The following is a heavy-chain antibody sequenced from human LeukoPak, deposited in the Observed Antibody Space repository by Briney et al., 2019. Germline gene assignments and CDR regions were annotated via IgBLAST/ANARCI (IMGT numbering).Heavy chain of an antibody. CDR2: IKQDGSEK. Sequence: GGSLRLSCAASGFTFSSYWMSWVRQAPGKGLEWVANIKQDGSEKYYVDSVKGRFTISRDNAKNSLYLQMNSLRAEDTAVYYCARVFVLMVYATEYWYFDLWGRGTLVTVSS. CDR1: GFTFSSYW. CDR3: ARVFVLMVYATEYWYFDL. D-gene: IGHD2-8*01. J-gene: IGHJ2*01. V-gene: IGHV3-7*01.